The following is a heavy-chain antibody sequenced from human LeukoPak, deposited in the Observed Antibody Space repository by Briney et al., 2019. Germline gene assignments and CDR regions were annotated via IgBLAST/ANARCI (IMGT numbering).Heavy chain of an antibody. Sequence: PSETLSLTCAVDGGSFSSYYWGWIRQPPGKGLEWIGRIYYSGNTYYNPSLRSRVTLSIDTSKNQFSLKLSSVTAADTAVYYCARRLYFYDNSGYYTDYWGQGTLVTVSS. D-gene: IGHD3-22*01. CDR2: IYYSGNT. CDR1: GGSFSSYY. J-gene: IGHJ4*02. CDR3: ARRLYFYDNSGYYTDY. V-gene: IGHV4-39*01.